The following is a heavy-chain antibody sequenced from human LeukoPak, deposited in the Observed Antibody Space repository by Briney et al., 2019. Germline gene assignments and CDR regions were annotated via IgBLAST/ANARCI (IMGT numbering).Heavy chain of an antibody. CDR1: GFTFSSYE. D-gene: IGHD6-13*01. Sequence: QPGGSLRLSCAASGFTFSSYEMNWVRQAPGKGLEWISYISRTGNSIYYADSVKGRFTISRDSAKNSLYLQMNSLRAEDTAVYYCARGPYSSNWYVDYWGQGTLVTVAS. J-gene: IGHJ4*02. V-gene: IGHV3-48*03. CDR3: ARGPYSSNWYVDY. CDR2: ISRTGNSI.